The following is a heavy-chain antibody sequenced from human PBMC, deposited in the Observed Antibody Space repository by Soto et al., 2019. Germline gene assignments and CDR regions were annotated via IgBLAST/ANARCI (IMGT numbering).Heavy chain of an antibody. CDR2: ISGSGGST. Sequence: GGSLRLSCAAPGFTFSSYAMSWVRQAPGKGLEWVSAISGSGGSTYYADSVKGRFTISRDNSKNTLYLQMNSLRAEDTAVYYCAKCPIMYYDSSGYQGPDYWGQGTLVTVSS. CDR3: AKCPIMYYDSSGYQGPDY. CDR1: GFTFSSYA. D-gene: IGHD3-22*01. J-gene: IGHJ4*02. V-gene: IGHV3-23*01.